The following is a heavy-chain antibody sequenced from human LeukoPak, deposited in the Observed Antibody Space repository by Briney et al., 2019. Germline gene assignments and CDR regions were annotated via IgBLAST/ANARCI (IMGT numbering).Heavy chain of an antibody. D-gene: IGHD1-26*01. V-gene: IGHV3-20*01. CDR2: INWNGGST. J-gene: IGHJ5*02. Sequence: RPGGSLRLSCAASRFTFDDYGMSWVRQAPGKGLEWVSGINWNGGSTGYADSVKGRFTISRDNAKNSLYLQMNSLRAEDTALYHCARASQLRHGIVGATRGVTWFDPWGQGTLVTVSS. CDR3: ARASQLRHGIVGATRGVTWFDP. CDR1: RFTFDDYG.